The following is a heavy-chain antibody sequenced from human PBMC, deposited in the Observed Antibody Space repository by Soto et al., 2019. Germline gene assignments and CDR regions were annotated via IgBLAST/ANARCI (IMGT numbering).Heavy chain of an antibody. D-gene: IGHD2-15*01. J-gene: IGHJ4*02. CDR1: GYSLTSYW. V-gene: IGHV5-51*01. CDR2: IYPGASDP. Sequence: GASLKISCKGSGYSLTSYWHGWVRQMPGKGLVLMGIIYPGASDPRYSPSSQGQVTISAAKAISTAYLQWPSRKASDAAMYYCARPNCSGGSCYSLIGYYFDYWGQGALVTVSS. CDR3: ARPNCSGGSCYSLIGYYFDY.